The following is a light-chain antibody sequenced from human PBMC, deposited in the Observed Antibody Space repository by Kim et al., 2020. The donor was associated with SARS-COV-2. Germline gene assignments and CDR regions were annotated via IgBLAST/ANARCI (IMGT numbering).Light chain of an antibody. CDR2: DVS. CDR3: QQYNSYPRT. CDR1: QSISGW. J-gene: IGKJ2*01. Sequence: SASVGDRVTITCRASQSISGWLAWYQQKPGKAPKLLISDVSSLESGVPSTFSGSGSGTEFTLTISCLQPDDFATYYCQQYNSYPRTFGQGTKLEI. V-gene: IGKV1-5*01.